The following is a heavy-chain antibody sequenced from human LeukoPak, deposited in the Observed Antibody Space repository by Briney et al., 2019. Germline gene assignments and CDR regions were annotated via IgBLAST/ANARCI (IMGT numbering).Heavy chain of an antibody. V-gene: IGHV4-59*08. CDR2: IYHSGST. D-gene: IGHD3-3*01. J-gene: IGHJ6*02. CDR3: ARSITIFGVVMDV. Sequence: SETLSLTCTVSGGSISSYYWSWIRQPPGKGLEWIGYIYHSGSTNYNPSLKSRVTISVDTSKNQFSLKLSSVTAADTAVYYCARSITIFGVVMDVWGQGTTVTVSS. CDR1: GGSISSYY.